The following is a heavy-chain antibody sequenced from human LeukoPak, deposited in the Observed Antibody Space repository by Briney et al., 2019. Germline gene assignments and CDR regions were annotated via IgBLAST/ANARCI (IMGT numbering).Heavy chain of an antibody. CDR3: ARVFDFWSGTDAFDI. CDR1: GGSISSHY. V-gene: IGHV4-59*11. Sequence: SETLSLTCTVSGGSISSHYWSWIRQPPGKGLEWIGYIYYSGSTNYNPSLKSRVTISVDTSKNQFSLKLSSVTAADTAVYYCARVFDFWSGTDAFDIWGQGTMVTVSS. CDR2: IYYSGST. J-gene: IGHJ3*02. D-gene: IGHD3-3*01.